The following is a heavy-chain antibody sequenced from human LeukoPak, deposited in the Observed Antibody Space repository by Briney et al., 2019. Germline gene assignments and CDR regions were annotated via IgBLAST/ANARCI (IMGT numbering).Heavy chain of an antibody. CDR2: IKQDGSDK. CDR3: ARVIGDYGGSLDY. J-gene: IGHJ4*02. CDR1: GFTFSNYW. D-gene: IGHD4-23*01. V-gene: IGHV3-7*04. Sequence: GGSLRLSCAASGFTFSNYWMSWVRQAPGKGLEWVANIKQDGSDKYYVDSLKGRFTISRDNAKNSLYLQMNSLRAEDTAVYYCARVIGDYGGSLDYWGQGSLVTVSS.